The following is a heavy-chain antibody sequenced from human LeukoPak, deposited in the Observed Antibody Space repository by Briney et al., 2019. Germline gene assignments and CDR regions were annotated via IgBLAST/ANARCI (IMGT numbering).Heavy chain of an antibody. CDR1: GYTFTAYY. CDR3: ATYSGSYSTDY. Sequence: ASVKVSCKASGYTFTAYYLHWVRQAPGQGLEWMAWINPNSGGTDYAQKFQGRVTVTRDTSIGTAYMELSSLRSDDTAVYYCATYSGSYSTDYWGQGTLVTVSS. D-gene: IGHD1-26*01. J-gene: IGHJ4*02. V-gene: IGHV1-2*02. CDR2: INPNSGGT.